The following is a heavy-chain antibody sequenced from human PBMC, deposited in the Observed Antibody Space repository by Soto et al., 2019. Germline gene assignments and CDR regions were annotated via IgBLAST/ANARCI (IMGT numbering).Heavy chain of an antibody. CDR1: GYTFSSDG. D-gene: IGHD2-21*01. CDR2: ISAYYGNT. V-gene: IGHV1-18*01. J-gene: IGHJ4*02. CDR3: ARSDADSPYYFDY. Sequence: GASVKVSCKASGYTFSSDGISWVRQAPGQGLEWMGWISAYYGNTTYAQKVQGRVTMTTDTSTNTAFMELSSLRSDDTAVYFCARSDADSPYYFDYWGQGTLVIVSS.